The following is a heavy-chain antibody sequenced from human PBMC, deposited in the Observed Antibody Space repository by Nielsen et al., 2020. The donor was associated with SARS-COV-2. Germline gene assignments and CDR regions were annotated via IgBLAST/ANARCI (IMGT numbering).Heavy chain of an antibody. CDR2: IKQDGSEK. Sequence: VRQAPGKGLEWVANIKQDGSEKYYVDSVKGRFTISRDNAKNSLYLQMNSLRAEDTAVYYCARDLGSSWYRSYYYYGMDVWGQGTTVTVSS. CDR3: ARDLGSSWYRSYYYYGMDV. V-gene: IGHV3-7*03. J-gene: IGHJ6*02. D-gene: IGHD6-13*01.